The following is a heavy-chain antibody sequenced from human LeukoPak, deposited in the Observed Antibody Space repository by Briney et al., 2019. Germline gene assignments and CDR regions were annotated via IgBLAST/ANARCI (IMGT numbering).Heavy chain of an antibody. CDR3: ARGRFPNWFDP. CDR1: GYSFTTYW. Sequence: GESLRISCKGSGYSFTTYWIGWVRQMPGKGLEWVGIIYPGDSDTRYSPSFRGQATISADKSISTAYLQWSSLKASDTAMYYCARGRFPNWFDPWGQGTLVTVSS. CDR2: IYPGDSDT. J-gene: IGHJ5*02. D-gene: IGHD3-3*01. V-gene: IGHV5-51*01.